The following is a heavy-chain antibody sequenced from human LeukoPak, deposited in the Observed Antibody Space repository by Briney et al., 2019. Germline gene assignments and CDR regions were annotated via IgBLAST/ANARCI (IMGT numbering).Heavy chain of an antibody. CDR1: GGTFSSYA. CDR3: ARDVGIAAAAPGV. CDR2: IIPIFGTA. J-gene: IGHJ6*04. D-gene: IGHD6-13*01. Sequence: SVKVSCKASGGTFSSYAISWVRQAPGQGLEWMGRIIPIFGTANYAQKFQGRVTITTDESTSTAYMELSSLRAEDTAVYYCARDVGIAAAAPGVWGKGTTVTVSS. V-gene: IGHV1-69*05.